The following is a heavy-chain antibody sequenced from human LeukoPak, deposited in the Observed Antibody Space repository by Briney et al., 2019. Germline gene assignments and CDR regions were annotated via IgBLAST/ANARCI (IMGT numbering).Heavy chain of an antibody. CDR1: GYSIISGYY. CDR3: ARLNYYYYYMDV. V-gene: IGHV4-38-2*02. Sequence: SETLSLTCTVSGYSIISGYYWGWIRQPPGKGLEWIGSIYHSGTTYYKLSLKSRVTISVDTSKNQFSLKLSSVTAADTAVYYCARLNYYYYYMDVWGKGTTVTISS. CDR2: IYHSGTT. J-gene: IGHJ6*03.